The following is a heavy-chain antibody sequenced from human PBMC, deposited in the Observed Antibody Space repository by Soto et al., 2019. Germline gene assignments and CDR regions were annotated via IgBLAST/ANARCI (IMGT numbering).Heavy chain of an antibody. V-gene: IGHV1-18*01. Sequence: QVQLVQSGAEVKKPGASVKVSCKASGYTFTSYGISWVRQAPGQGLEWMGWISAYNGNKKYAQKLQGRATMTTDTSTSTAYMGLGSLSSDDTPGYYCARGVTPYYFDYWGQGTLVTVAS. D-gene: IGHD4-4*01. J-gene: IGHJ4*02. CDR1: GYTFTSYG. CDR2: ISAYNGNK. CDR3: ARGVTPYYFDY.